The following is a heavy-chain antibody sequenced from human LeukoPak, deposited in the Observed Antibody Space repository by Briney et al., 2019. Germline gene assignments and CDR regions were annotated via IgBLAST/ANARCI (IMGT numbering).Heavy chain of an antibody. CDR3: ATGPSSSTGFDY. V-gene: IGHV1-24*01. CDR2: FDPEDGET. J-gene: IGHJ4*02. D-gene: IGHD6-6*01. CDR1: GYTLTELS. Sequence: WASVKVSCKVSGYTLTELSMHWVRQAPGKGLEWMGGFDPEDGETIYAQKFQGRVTMTEDTSTDTAYMELSSLRSEDTAVYYCATGPSSSTGFDYWGQGTLVTVSS.